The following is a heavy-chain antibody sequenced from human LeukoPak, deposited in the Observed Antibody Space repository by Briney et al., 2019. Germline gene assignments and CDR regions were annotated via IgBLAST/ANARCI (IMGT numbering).Heavy chain of an antibody. CDR1: GASVSSDY. V-gene: IGHV4-59*02. CDR2: THYRGDI. CDR3: GRNLGSGSDH. D-gene: IGHD3-10*01. Sequence: SETLSLTCSVSGASVSSDYWNWIRRSPGRGLEWIGYTHYRGDINYNPSLKSRLTMSVDASSNQVSLKLSSVTAADAAVYYCGRNLGSGSDHWGQGTLVTVSS. J-gene: IGHJ4*02.